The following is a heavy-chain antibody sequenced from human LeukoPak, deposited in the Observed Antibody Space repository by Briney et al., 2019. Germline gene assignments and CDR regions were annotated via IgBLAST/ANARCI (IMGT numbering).Heavy chain of an antibody. D-gene: IGHD6-13*01. J-gene: IGHJ6*02. CDR1: GFTFDDYA. V-gene: IGHV3-9*01. CDR3: AKDSAAGTFSYYGMDV. Sequence: GGSLRLSCAASGFTFDDYAMHWVRQAPGKGLEWVSGISWNSDSIGYADSVKGRFTISRDNAKNSLYLQMNSLRAEDTALYYCAKDSAAGTFSYYGMDVWGQGTTVTVSS. CDR2: ISWNSDSI.